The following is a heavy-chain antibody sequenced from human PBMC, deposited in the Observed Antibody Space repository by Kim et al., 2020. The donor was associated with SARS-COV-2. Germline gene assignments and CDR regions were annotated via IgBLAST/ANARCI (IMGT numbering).Heavy chain of an antibody. Sequence: SETLSLTCTVSGGSISSSSYYWGWIRQPPGKGLEWIGSIYYSGSTYYNPSLKSRVTITVDTAKNQFSLKLSSVTAADTAVYYCAIDEADVWSGHHMDVWGKGTTVTVSS. V-gene: IGHV4-39*01. D-gene: IGHD3-3*01. CDR1: GGSISSSSYY. J-gene: IGHJ6*03. CDR3: AIDEADVWSGHHMDV. CDR2: IYYSGST.